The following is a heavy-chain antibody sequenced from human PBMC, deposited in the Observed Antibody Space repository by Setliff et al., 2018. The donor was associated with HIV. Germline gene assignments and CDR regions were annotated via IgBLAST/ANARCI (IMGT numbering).Heavy chain of an antibody. CDR3: AGPRGDEAFDI. J-gene: IGHJ3*02. D-gene: IGHD3-10*01. CDR1: GGTSSTYA. Sequence: GASVKVSCKASGGTSSTYAINWVRQAPGQGLEWMGQVITILDITSYAQKFQGRVTITADESTNTMYMELSSLRSDDTAVYYCAGPRGDEAFDIWGQGTMVTVSS. V-gene: IGHV1-69*10. CDR2: VITILDIT.